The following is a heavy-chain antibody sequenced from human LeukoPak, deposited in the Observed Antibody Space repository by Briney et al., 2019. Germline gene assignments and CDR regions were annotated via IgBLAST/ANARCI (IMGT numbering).Heavy chain of an antibody. CDR2: IKQDGSEK. D-gene: IGHD4-17*01. J-gene: IGHJ4*02. V-gene: IGHV3-7*01. Sequence: GGSLRLSCAASGFTFSSYWMSWVRQAPGKGLEWVANIKQDGSEKYYVDSVKGRFTISRDNAKNSLYLQMNSLRAEDTAVYYCARDPPRRGVTTKGDYWGQGTLVTVSS. CDR1: GFTFSSYW. CDR3: ARDPPRRGVTTKGDY.